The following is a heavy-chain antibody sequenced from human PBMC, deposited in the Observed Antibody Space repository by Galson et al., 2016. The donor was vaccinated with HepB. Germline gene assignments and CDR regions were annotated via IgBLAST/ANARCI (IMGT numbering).Heavy chain of an antibody. Sequence: SXRLSCAGSGFAFSNSGINWVRQXPGKGLQWISYISTTVRTIYYADSVVGRFTISRDNAKNSVYLQMNSLRDDDTAVYYCARELVRSAFDLWGQGTMVTVSS. CDR2: ISTTVRTI. CDR1: GFAFSNSG. J-gene: IGHJ3*01. V-gene: IGHV3-48*02. CDR3: ARELVRSAFDL. D-gene: IGHD2-21*01.